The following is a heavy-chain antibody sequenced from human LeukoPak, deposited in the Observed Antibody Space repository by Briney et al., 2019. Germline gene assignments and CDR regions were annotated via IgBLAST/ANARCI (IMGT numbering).Heavy chain of an antibody. CDR2: IHTSGDT. CDR1: GGSISSYY. V-gene: IGHV4-4*07. CDR3: ARGPPPDFDY. J-gene: IGHJ4*02. Sequence: SPSETLSLTRTVAGGSISSYYWSWIRQPAGKGLEWIGRIHTSGDTNYNPSLKSRVTMSVDTSKNQFSLKLSSVTAADTAVYYCARGPPPDFDYWGQGTLVTVSS.